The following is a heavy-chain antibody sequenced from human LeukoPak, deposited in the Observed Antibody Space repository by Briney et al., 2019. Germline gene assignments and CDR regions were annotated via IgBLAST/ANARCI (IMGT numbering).Heavy chain of an antibody. CDR3: AKALSGSYYDDAFDI. Sequence: GGSLRLSCAAFGFTFNRYAMSWVRQAPGKGLEWVSAISGSADATYYADSVKGRFTISRDNSKNTLFLQMNSVRAEDTAVYYCAKALSGSYYDDAFDIWGQGTKVTVSS. D-gene: IGHD3-10*01. CDR2: ISGSADAT. J-gene: IGHJ3*02. CDR1: GFTFNRYA. V-gene: IGHV3-23*01.